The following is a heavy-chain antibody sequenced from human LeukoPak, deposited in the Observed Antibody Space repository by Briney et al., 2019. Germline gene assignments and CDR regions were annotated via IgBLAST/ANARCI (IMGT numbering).Heavy chain of an antibody. Sequence: GGSLRLSCAASGFPFSSYTMNWVRQAPGEGLEWVSSISSSSSYIYYADSMKGRLTISRDNAKNSLFLQMNDLRAEDTAVYYCARDRRYFDTGGLGGPDYWGQGTLITVSS. D-gene: IGHD2-8*02. J-gene: IGHJ4*02. CDR1: GFPFSSYT. CDR3: ARDRRYFDTGGLGGPDY. CDR2: ISSSSSYI. V-gene: IGHV3-21*01.